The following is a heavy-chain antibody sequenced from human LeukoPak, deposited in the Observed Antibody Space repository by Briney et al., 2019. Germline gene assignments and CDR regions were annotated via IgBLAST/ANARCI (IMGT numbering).Heavy chain of an antibody. V-gene: IGHV4-61*01. CDR1: GGSVSSGSYY. Sequence: PSETLSLTCTVSGGSVSSGSYYWSWIRQPPGKGLEWIVYIYYSGSTNYNPSLKSRVTISVDTSKNQFSLKLSSVTAADTAVYYCARDSAEEIAVAGTGDAFDIWGQGTMVTVSS. CDR3: ARDSAEEIAVAGTGDAFDI. D-gene: IGHD6-19*01. J-gene: IGHJ3*02. CDR2: IYYSGST.